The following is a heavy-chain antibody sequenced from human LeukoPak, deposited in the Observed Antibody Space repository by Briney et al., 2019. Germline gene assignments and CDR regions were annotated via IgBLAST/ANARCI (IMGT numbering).Heavy chain of an antibody. CDR2: IIPIFGTA. CDR1: GGTFSSYA. D-gene: IGHD2-15*01. Sequence: ASVKVSCKASGGTFSSYAISWVRQAPGQGLEWMGRIIPIFGTANYAQKFQGRVTINTDESTSTAYMELSSLRSEDTAVYYCARSYIVVVVAANAGAFDIWGQGTMVTVSS. V-gene: IGHV1-69*05. J-gene: IGHJ3*02. CDR3: ARSYIVVVVAANAGAFDI.